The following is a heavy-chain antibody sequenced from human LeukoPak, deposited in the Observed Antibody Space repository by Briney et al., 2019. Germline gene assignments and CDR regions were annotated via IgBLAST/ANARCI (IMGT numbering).Heavy chain of an antibody. CDR2: ISSSSSYI. CDR1: GFTFSSYR. D-gene: IGHD2-15*01. Sequence: GGSLRLSCAASGFTFSSYRMNWVRQAPGKGLEWVSSISSSSSYIYYADSVKGRFTISTDNAKISLYLQMNSLRAEHTAVYYCARGGETIGYCSGGSCYNWFDPWGQGTLVTVSS. CDR3: ARGGETIGYCSGGSCYNWFDP. V-gene: IGHV3-21*01. J-gene: IGHJ5*02.